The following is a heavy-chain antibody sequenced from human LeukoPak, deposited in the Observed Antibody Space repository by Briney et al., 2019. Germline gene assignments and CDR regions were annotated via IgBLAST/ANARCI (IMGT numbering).Heavy chain of an antibody. J-gene: IGHJ4*02. CDR3: ARDFRYGSGFDY. V-gene: IGHV3-64*01. Sequence: PGKSLRLSCVASGFAFSSYALHWVRQAPGKGMQYVSGSGNGGGIDYANSVKGRFTISRDNSKNTLYLQMGSLRPEDMAVYYCARDFRYGSGFDYWGQGTLVTVSS. CDR2: SGNGGGI. D-gene: IGHD5-18*01. CDR1: GFAFSSYA.